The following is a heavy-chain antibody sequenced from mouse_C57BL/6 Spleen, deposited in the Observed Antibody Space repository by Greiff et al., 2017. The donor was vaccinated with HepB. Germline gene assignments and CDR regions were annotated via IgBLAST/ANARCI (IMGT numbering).Heavy chain of an antibody. D-gene: IGHD1-1*01. CDR2: VYPGDGDT. CDR3: ARGDYYGSSYGDY. CDR1: GYAFSSYW. V-gene: IGHV1-80*01. J-gene: IGHJ2*01. Sequence: VKLQESGAELVKPGASVKISCKASGYAFSSYWMNWVKQRPGKGLEWIGQVYPGDGDTNYNGKFKGKATLTADKSSSTAYMQLSSLTSEDSAVYFCARGDYYGSSYGDYWGQGTTLTVSS.